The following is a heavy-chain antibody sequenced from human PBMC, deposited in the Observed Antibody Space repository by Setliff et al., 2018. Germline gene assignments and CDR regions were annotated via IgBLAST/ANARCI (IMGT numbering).Heavy chain of an antibody. J-gene: IGHJ3*01. CDR3: VRIWKGIKGGDVFNV. CDR1: GYTFIYYW. CDR2: IFPSDSDT. Sequence: GESLKISCEASGYTFIYYWIGWVRQMPGKGLEWMGNIFPSDSDTKYSPSFQGQVTMSVDKSSDTAFLQWNSLKASDTAMYYCVRIWKGIKGGDVFNVWGQGTMVTVSS. D-gene: IGHD1-20*01. V-gene: IGHV5-51*01.